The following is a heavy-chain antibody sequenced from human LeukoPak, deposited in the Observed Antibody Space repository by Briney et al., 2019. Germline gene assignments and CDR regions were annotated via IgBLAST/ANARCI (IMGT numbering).Heavy chain of an antibody. Sequence: GGSLRLSCAASGFTFDDYGMSWVRQAPGKGLEWVSGINWNGGSTGYADSVKGRFTISRDNAKNSLYLQMNSLRAEDTALYHCARGFAEWELLEWGPYFDYWGQGTLVTVSS. CDR2: INWNGGST. CDR3: ARGFAEWELLEWGPYFDY. CDR1: GFTFDDYG. J-gene: IGHJ4*02. V-gene: IGHV3-20*01. D-gene: IGHD1-26*01.